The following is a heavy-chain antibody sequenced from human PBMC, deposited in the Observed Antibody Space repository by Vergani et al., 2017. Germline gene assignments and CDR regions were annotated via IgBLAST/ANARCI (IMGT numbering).Heavy chain of an antibody. CDR2: FDPEDGET. CDR3: ATSPSPLYVRSGTEHNWFDP. V-gene: IGHV1-24*01. D-gene: IGHD3-22*01. CDR1: GYTLTELS. J-gene: IGHJ5*02. Sequence: QVQLVQSGAEVKKPGASVKVSCKVSGYTLTELSMHWVRQAPGKGLEWMGGFDPEDGETSYAQKFQGRVTMTEDTSTDTAYMELSSLRSEDTAVYYWATSPSPLYVRSGTEHNWFDPWGQGTLVTVSS.